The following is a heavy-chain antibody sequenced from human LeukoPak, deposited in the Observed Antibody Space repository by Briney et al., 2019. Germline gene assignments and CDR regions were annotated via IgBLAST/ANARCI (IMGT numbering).Heavy chain of an antibody. CDR1: GGSISSGNYY. CDR2: IYTSGST. V-gene: IGHV4-61*02. CDR3: ARGQARGYYFDY. D-gene: IGHD3-10*01. J-gene: IGHJ4*02. Sequence: SETLSLTCTVSGGSISSGNYYWSWIRQPAGKGLEWIGRIYTSGSTNYNPSLKSRVTISVDTSKNQFSLKLSSVTAADTAVYYCARGQARGYYFDYWGQGTLVTVSS.